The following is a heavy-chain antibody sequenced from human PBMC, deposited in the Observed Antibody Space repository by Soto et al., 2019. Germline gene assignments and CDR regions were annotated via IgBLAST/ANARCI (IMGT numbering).Heavy chain of an antibody. V-gene: IGHV1-69*02. Sequence: SVKVSCKASGGTFSSYTISWVRQAPGQGLEWMGRIIPILGIANYAQKFQGRVTITADKSTSTAYMELRSLRSADTAVYYCERRGYGSGSENWFAPWGQGPLVTV. CDR1: GGTFSSYT. CDR2: IIPILGIA. CDR3: ERRGYGSGSENWFAP. J-gene: IGHJ5*02. D-gene: IGHD3-10*01.